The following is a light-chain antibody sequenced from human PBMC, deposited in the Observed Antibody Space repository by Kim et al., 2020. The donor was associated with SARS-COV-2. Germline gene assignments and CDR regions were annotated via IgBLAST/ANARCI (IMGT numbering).Light chain of an antibody. CDR2: WAS. V-gene: IGKV4-1*01. J-gene: IGKJ1*01. Sequence: AAINCKSRQSILYSSINKNYLAWYQQRPGQPPKLLIYWASTRESGVPDRFSGSGSGTDFTLTISSLQAEDVAVYYCQQYYSTPRTFGPGTKVDIK. CDR1: QSILYSSINKNY. CDR3: QQYYSTPRT.